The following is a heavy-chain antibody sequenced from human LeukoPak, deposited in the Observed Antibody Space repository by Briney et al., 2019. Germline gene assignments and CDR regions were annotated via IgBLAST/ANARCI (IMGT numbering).Heavy chain of an antibody. CDR2: IKQDGSEK. CDR1: GFTFSDYY. J-gene: IGHJ4*02. V-gene: IGHV3-7*01. CDR3: ASNYRDY. Sequence: GGSLRLSCAASGFTFSDYYMSWVRQAPGKGLEWVANIKQDGSEKYYVDSVKGRFTISRDNAKNSLYLQMNSLRAEDTAVYYCASNYRDYWGQGTLVTVSS.